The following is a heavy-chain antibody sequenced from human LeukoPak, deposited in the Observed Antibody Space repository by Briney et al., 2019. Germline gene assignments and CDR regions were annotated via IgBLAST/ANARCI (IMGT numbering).Heavy chain of an antibody. V-gene: IGHV4-34*01. CDR1: GGSFSGYY. Sequence: SETLSLTCAVYGGSFSGYYWSWIRQPPGKGLEWIGEINHSGSTNYNPSLKSRVTISVDTSKNQFSLKLSSVTAADTAVYYCARGVRYYGSGSYYSTPLFDYWGQVTLVTVSS. CDR2: INHSGST. CDR3: ARGVRYYGSGSYYSTPLFDY. D-gene: IGHD3-10*01. J-gene: IGHJ4*02.